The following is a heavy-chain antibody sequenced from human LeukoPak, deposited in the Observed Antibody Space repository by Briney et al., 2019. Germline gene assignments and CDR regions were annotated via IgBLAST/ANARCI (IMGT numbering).Heavy chain of an antibody. Sequence: PGGSLRLSCAASGFTLSSYWMHWVRQAPGKGLVWVSRINSDGSSTSYADSVKGRFTISRDNAKNTLYLQMNSLRAEDTAVYYCARVSGIHYGKDVWGQGTTVTVSS. V-gene: IGHV3-74*01. CDR1: GFTLSSYW. CDR2: INSDGSST. J-gene: IGHJ6*02. D-gene: IGHD3-10*01. CDR3: ARVSGIHYGKDV.